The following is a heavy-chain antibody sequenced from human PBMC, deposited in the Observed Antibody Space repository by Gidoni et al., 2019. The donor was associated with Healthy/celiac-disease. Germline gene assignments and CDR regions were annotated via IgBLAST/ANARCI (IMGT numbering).Heavy chain of an antibody. V-gene: IGHV3-64*01. J-gene: IGHJ3*02. CDR1: GFTFSSYA. CDR2: ISSNGGST. Sequence: EVQLVESGGGLVQPGGSLRLSCADSGFTFSSYAMHWVRQAPAKGLEYVSAISSNGGSTYYANSVKGRFTISRDNSKNTLYLQMGSLRAEDMAVYYCARAPDIVATGGAFDIWGQGTMVTVSS. CDR3: ARAPDIVATGGAFDI. D-gene: IGHD5-12*01.